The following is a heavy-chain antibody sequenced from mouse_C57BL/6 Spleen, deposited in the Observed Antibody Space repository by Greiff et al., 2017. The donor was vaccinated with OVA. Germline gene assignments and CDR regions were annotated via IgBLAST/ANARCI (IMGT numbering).Heavy chain of an antibody. CDR1: GYSITSGYY. V-gene: IGHV3-6*01. CDR2: ISYDGSN. J-gene: IGHJ4*01. CDR3: ARLDEAMDY. Sequence: ESGPGLVKPSQSLSLTCSVTGYSITSGYYWNWIRQFPGNKLEWMGYISYDGSNNYNPSLKNRISITRDTSKNQFFLKLNSVTTEDTATYYCARLDEAMDYWGQGTSVTVSS.